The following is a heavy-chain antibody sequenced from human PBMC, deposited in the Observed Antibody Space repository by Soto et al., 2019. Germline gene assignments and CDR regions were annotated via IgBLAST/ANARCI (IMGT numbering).Heavy chain of an antibody. V-gene: IGHV5-51*01. D-gene: IGHD3-22*01. J-gene: IGHJ4*02. CDR3: ARLTYYYDSSGYYYFDY. CDR2: IYPGDSDT. Sequence: GESLKISCKGSGYSFTSYWIGWVRQMPGKGLEWMGIIYPGDSDTRYSPSFQGRVTISADKSISTAYLQWSSLKASDTAMYYCARLTYYYDSSGYYYFDYWGQGNLVTVSS. CDR1: GYSFTSYW.